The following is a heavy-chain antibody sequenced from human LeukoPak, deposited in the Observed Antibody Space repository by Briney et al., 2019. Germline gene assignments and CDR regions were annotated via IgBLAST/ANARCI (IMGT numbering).Heavy chain of an antibody. J-gene: IGHJ6*03. CDR2: IYSGGTT. D-gene: IGHD3-22*01. V-gene: IGHV3-53*01. CDR1: GFTFSTYW. Sequence: PGGSLRLSCAASGFTFSTYWMTWVRQAPGKGLEWVSVIYSGGTTYYADSVKGRFTISRDNSKNTLYLQMDGLRAEDTAVYYCARGTRRFYSDSSGFAGDYYYYYMDVWGKGTTVIVSS. CDR3: ARGTRRFYSDSSGFAGDYYYYYMDV.